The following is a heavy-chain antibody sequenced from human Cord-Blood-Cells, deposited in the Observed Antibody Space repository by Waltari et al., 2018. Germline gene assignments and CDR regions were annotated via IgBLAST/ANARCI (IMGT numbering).Heavy chain of an antibody. J-gene: IGHJ3*02. CDR3: ARGLVGATPKSHTDAFDI. V-gene: IGHV4-34*01. CDR1: GGSFSGYY. D-gene: IGHD1-26*01. Sequence: QVQLQQWGAGLLKPSETLSLTCAVYGGSFSGYYWSWIRQPPGKGLEWIGEINHSGSTNYNPSLKSRVTISVDTSKNQFSLKLSSVTAADTAVYYCARGLVGATPKSHTDAFDIWGQGTMVTVSS. CDR2: INHSGST.